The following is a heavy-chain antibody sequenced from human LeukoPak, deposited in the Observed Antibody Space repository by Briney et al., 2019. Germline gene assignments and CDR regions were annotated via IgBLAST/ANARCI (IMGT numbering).Heavy chain of an antibody. CDR1: GITFGDYA. CDR2: IRSKIYGGTP. Sequence: GGSLRLSCTASGITFGDYAMTWVRQAPGKGLEGVGFIRSKIYGGTPEYAAPEKGRFTISRDDYKGVAYLQMNSLKTEDTAVYYCTRDQTPYYWGQGTLVTVSS. V-gene: IGHV3-49*04. CDR3: TRDQTPYY. J-gene: IGHJ4*02.